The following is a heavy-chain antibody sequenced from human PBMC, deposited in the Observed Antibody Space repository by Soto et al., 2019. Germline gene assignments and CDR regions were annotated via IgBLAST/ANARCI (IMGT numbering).Heavy chain of an antibody. V-gene: IGHV4-30-2*01. CDR1: GGSISSGGYS. Sequence: SETLSLTCAVSGGSISSGGYSWSWIRQPPGKGLEWIGYIYHSGSTYYNPSLKSRVTISVDRSKNQFSLKLSSVTAADTAVYYCARGTRFFSGGYYFDYWGQGTLVTVSS. J-gene: IGHJ4*02. CDR2: IYHSGST. D-gene: IGHD3-3*01. CDR3: ARGTRFFSGGYYFDY.